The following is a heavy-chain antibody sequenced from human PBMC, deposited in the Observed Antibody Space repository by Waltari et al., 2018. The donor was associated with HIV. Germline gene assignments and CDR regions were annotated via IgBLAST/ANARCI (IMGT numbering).Heavy chain of an antibody. J-gene: IGHJ4*02. CDR2: IYYSGST. CDR3: ARLRFGAVAGTGPFDY. CDR1: GGSISSYY. Sequence: QVQLQESCPGLVKPSETLSLTCTVSGGSISSYYWSWIRQPPGKGLEWIGYIYYSGSTNYNPSLKSRVTISVDTSKNQFSLKLSSVTAADTAVYYCARLRFGAVAGTGPFDYWGQGTLVTVSS. V-gene: IGHV4-59*01. D-gene: IGHD6-19*01.